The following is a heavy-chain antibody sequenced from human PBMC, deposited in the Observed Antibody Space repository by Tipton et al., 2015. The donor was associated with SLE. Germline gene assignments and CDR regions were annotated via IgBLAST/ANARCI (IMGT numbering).Heavy chain of an antibody. CDR2: IRNKARGYTT. Sequence: SLRLSCAASGFTFSDHYIDWVRQAPGKGLEWVGRIRNKARGYTTEYAASVKGRFSISRDESKTIAYLQMNSLKTEDTAAYYCTRSLYGSGDLDAFDIWGQGTMVTVSS. V-gene: IGHV3-72*01. CDR1: GFTFSDHY. D-gene: IGHD3-10*01. J-gene: IGHJ3*02. CDR3: TRSLYGSGDLDAFDI.